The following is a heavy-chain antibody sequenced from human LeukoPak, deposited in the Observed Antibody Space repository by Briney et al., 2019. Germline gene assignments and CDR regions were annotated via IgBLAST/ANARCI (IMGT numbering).Heavy chain of an antibody. Sequence: GGSLRLSCAASGFTVSSNFLSWVRQPPGKGLEWVSDIYSGGSTYYADSVKGRFTISRDNSKNTLYLQMNSLKASDTAMYYCARLLQGVAGTWGYWGQGTLVTV. CDR1: GFTVSSNF. V-gene: IGHV3-53*01. J-gene: IGHJ4*02. CDR3: ARLLQGVAGTWGY. CDR2: IYSGGST. D-gene: IGHD6-19*01.